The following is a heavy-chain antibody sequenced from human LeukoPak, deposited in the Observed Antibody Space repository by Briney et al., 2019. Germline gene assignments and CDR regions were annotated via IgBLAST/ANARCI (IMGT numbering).Heavy chain of an antibody. CDR3: ARSVTYYDILTGYQGPRYFDY. V-gene: IGHV4-31*03. Sequence: SETLSLTCTVSGGSISSGGYYWSWIRQHPGKGLEWIGYIYYSGSTYYNPSLKSRVTISVDTSKNQFSLKLSSVTAADTAVYYCARSVTYYDILTGYQGPRYFDYWGQGTLVTVSS. J-gene: IGHJ4*02. CDR1: GGSISSGGYY. D-gene: IGHD3-9*01. CDR2: IYYSGST.